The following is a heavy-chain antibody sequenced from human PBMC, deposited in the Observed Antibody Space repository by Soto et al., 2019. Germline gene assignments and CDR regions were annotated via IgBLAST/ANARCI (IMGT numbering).Heavy chain of an antibody. CDR2: RYYSEST. Sequence: SETLSLTCTVSGGSITTGGYYWSWIRQLPGKGLEWIGHRYYSESTYYNPSLKSRVSISLDTSKNQFSLKLSFVTAADTAMYYCARTKCSGGSCYSWSLDYWGQGALVTVSS. CDR1: GGSITTGGYY. D-gene: IGHD2-15*01. V-gene: IGHV4-31*03. CDR3: ARTKCSGGSCYSWSLDY. J-gene: IGHJ4*02.